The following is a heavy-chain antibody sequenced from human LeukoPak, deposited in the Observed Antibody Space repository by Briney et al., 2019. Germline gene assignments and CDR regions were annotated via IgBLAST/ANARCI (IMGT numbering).Heavy chain of an antibody. CDR2: INPNSGGT. D-gene: IGHD1-26*01. Sequence: ASVTVSCKASGYTFTGYYMHWVRQAPGQGLEWMGWINPNSGGTNYAQKFQGRVTMTRDTSISTAYMELSGLRSDDTAVYYCARDVRNSGSYYYYYYMDAWGKGTTVTVSS. V-gene: IGHV1-2*02. CDR1: GYTFTGYY. J-gene: IGHJ6*03. CDR3: ARDVRNSGSYYYYYYMDA.